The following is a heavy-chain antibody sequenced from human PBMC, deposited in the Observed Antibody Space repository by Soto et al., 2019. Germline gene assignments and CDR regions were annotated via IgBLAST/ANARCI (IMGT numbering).Heavy chain of an antibody. CDR3: ARGAGSSSGWYWGAEYFQH. CDR2: IIPIFGTA. D-gene: IGHD6-19*01. V-gene: IGHV1-69*06. J-gene: IGHJ1*01. CDR1: GGTFSSYA. Sequence: QVQLVQSGAEVKKPGSSVKVSCKASGGTFSSYAISWVRQAPGQGLEWMGGIIPIFGTANYAQKFQGRVTITADKSTSTVYMELGSLRSEDTAVYYCARGAGSSSGWYWGAEYFQHWGQGTLVTVSS.